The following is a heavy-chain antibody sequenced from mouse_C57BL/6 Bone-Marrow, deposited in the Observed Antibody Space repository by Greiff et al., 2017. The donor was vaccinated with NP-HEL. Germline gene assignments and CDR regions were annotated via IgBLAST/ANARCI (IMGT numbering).Heavy chain of an antibody. CDR1: GYTFTNYW. Sequence: QVQLQQSGAELVRPGTSVKMSCKASGYTFTNYWIGWAKQRPGHGLEWIGDIYPGGGYTNYNEKFKGKATLTADKTSSTAYMQLSSLTSEDSAVYYCARSGGYDGDYWFAYWGQGTLVTVSA. CDR2: IYPGGGYT. V-gene: IGHV1-63*01. D-gene: IGHD2-3*01. CDR3: ARSGGYDGDYWFAY. J-gene: IGHJ3*01.